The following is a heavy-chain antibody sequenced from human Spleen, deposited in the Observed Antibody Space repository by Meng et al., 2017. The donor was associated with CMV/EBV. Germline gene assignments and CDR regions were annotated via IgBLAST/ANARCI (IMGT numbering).Heavy chain of an antibody. V-gene: IGHV3-30*02. D-gene: IGHD5-24*01. Sequence: SCKASGGTFSSYAISWVRQAPGKGLEWLAFIRYEGKSRYYADSLKGRFTISRDNSKSTLYLQMNSLRAEDTAVYYCAKDLGDGYGADYWGQGALVTVSS. CDR1: GGTFSSYA. CDR2: IRYEGKSR. J-gene: IGHJ4*02. CDR3: AKDLGDGYGADY.